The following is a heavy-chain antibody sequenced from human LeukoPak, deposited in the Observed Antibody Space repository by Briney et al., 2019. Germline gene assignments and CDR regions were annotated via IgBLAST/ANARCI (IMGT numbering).Heavy chain of an antibody. CDR2: IQYDGNNQ. J-gene: IGHJ2*01. Sequence: GGSLRLSCAASGFTFSSYGMHWVRQAPGKGLEWVAFIQYDGNNQYYADSMRGRFTISRDNSKSTLYLQMNSLRAEDTAVYYCAKDSGLTAYWYFDLWGRGTLVTVSS. D-gene: IGHD3-22*01. CDR3: AKDSGLTAYWYFDL. V-gene: IGHV3-30*02. CDR1: GFTFSSYG.